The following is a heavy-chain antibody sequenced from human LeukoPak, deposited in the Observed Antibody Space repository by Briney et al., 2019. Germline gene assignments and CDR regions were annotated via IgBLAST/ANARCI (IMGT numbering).Heavy chain of an antibody. J-gene: IGHJ4*02. CDR2: ISGSGGST. CDR3: VRDASETMNGNY. V-gene: IGHV3-23*01. Sequence: PGGSLRLSCAASGFTFSSYAMSWVRQAPGKGLEWVSAISGSGGSTYYADSVQGRFTISRDNAKNTLYLQMNSLRAEDTAVYYCVRDASETMNGNYWGQGTLVTVSS. D-gene: IGHD3-10*01. CDR1: GFTFSSYA.